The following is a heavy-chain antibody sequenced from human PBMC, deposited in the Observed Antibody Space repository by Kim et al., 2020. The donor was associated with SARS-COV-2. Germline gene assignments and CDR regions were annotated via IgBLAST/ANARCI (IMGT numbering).Heavy chain of an antibody. CDR2: INHSGST. CDR1: GGSFSGYY. J-gene: IGHJ4*02. D-gene: IGHD6-19*01. Sequence: SETLSLTCAVYGGSFSGYYWSWIRQPPGKGLEWIGEINHSGSTNYNPSLKSRVTISVDTSKNQFSLKLSSVTAADTAVYYCARGPQGPQSLKARPQDSSGWTPFDYWGQGTLVTVSS. V-gene: IGHV4-34*01. CDR3: ARGPQGPQSLKARPQDSSGWTPFDY.